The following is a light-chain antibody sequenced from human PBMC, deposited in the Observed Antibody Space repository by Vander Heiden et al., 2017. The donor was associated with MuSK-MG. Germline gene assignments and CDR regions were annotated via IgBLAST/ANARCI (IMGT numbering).Light chain of an antibody. V-gene: IGKV1-39*01. Sequence: DIQMTQSPSSLSSAVGDRGTITCRASQSISSYLNWYQQKPGKAPKLLISAASSLQSGVPSRFSGSESGTDFTLTISRLPPEDFATYCCQQSDSTPGTFGQGTKVEIK. CDR2: AAS. CDR3: QQSDSTPGT. CDR1: QSISSY. J-gene: IGKJ1*01.